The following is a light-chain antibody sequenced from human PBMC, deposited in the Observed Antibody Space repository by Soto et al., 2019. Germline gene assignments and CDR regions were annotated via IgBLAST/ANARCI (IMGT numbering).Light chain of an antibody. CDR1: QTIIGY. CDR3: QQSYTTPRT. V-gene: IGKV1-39*01. CDR2: AAS. Sequence: DIQMTQSPSSLSASIGDSVTITCRASQTIIGYLNWYQQKPGKAPRLLINAASNLQSGVPSRLRGRGSETDFTLTITSLQPEDFETYYCQQSYTTPRTFGQGTKVDIK. J-gene: IGKJ1*01.